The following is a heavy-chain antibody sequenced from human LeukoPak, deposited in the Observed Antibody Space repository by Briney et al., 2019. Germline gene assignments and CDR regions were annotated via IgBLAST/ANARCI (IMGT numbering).Heavy chain of an antibody. J-gene: IGHJ4*02. CDR2: ITGGGGST. Sequence: GGSLRLSCVASGFTFRSYSMGWVRQAPGKGLEWVSGITGGGGSTYYADSVQGRFTISRDNSKNTLFLQMDSLRTEDTAVYYCAKEGIAARPWDYWGQGSLVTVPS. D-gene: IGHD6-6*01. CDR1: GFTFRSYS. V-gene: IGHV3-23*01. CDR3: AKEGIAARPWDY.